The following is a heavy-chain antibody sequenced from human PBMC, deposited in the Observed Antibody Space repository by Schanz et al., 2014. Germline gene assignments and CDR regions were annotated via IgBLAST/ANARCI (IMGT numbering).Heavy chain of an antibody. J-gene: IGHJ4*02. Sequence: EVQLVESGGGLIQPGGSLRLSCAVSGFSVSTNYMSWVRQAPGKGLEWVSSIYINSGSTNYADSVKGRFTISRDNAKNSLYLQMNSLTAEDTAVYYCAKYGTGKGVSFEYWGQGTLVTVSS. CDR2: IYINSGST. CDR1: GFSVSTNY. D-gene: IGHD1-26*01. CDR3: AKYGTGKGVSFEY. V-gene: IGHV3-53*01.